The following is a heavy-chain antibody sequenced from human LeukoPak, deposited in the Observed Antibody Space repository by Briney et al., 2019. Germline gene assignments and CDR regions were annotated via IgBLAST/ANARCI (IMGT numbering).Heavy chain of an antibody. CDR3: ARYSSSWYEESYYYYMDV. J-gene: IGHJ6*03. CDR1: GYTFTSYD. CDR2: MNPNSGNT. V-gene: IGHV1-8*01. D-gene: IGHD6-13*01. Sequence: ASVKVSCKASGYTFTSYDINWMRQATGQGLEWMGWMNPNSGNTGYAQKFQGRVTMTRNTSISTAYMELSSLRSEGTAVYYCARYSSSWYEESYYYYMDVWGKGTTVTVSS.